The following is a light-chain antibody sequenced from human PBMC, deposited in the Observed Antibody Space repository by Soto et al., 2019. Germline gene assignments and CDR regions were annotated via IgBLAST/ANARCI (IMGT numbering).Light chain of an antibody. Sequence: QSVLTQPASVSGSPGQSITISCTGTSSDVGSYNLVSWYQQHPGKAPKLMIYVGNKRPSGVSNRFSASKSGNTASLTISGLQAEDEADYYCCAYAGSNTLVFGGGTKLTVL. CDR1: SSDVGSYNL. V-gene: IGLV2-23*01. CDR3: CAYAGSNTLV. J-gene: IGLJ2*01. CDR2: VGN.